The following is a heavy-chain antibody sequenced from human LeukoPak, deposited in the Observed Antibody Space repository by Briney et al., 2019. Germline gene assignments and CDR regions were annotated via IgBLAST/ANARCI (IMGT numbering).Heavy chain of an antibody. CDR1: GFTFSSYG. V-gene: IGHV3-33*08. CDR3: ARDAQDLIAAPLGY. CDR2: IWYDGSNK. Sequence: PGGSLRLSCAASGFTFSSYGMHWVRQAPGKGLEWVAVIWYDGSNKYYADSVKGRFTISRDNSKNTLYLQMSSLRAEDTAVYYCARDAQDLIAAPLGYWGQGTLVTVSS. D-gene: IGHD6-13*01. J-gene: IGHJ4*02.